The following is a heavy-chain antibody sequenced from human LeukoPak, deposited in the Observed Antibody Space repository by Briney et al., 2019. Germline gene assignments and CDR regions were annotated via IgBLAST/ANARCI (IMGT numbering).Heavy chain of an antibody. Sequence: ASVKVSCKASGYIFTDYYMHWVRQAPGQELGWMGRINPNSGGTNYAQKFQGRVTMTRDTSTSTVYMELSSLRSEDTAVYYCARRDGDYDFDYWGQGTRVTVSS. V-gene: IGHV1/OR15-1*04. CDR1: GYIFTDYY. CDR2: INPNSGGT. CDR3: ARRDGDYDFDY. D-gene: IGHD4-17*01. J-gene: IGHJ4*02.